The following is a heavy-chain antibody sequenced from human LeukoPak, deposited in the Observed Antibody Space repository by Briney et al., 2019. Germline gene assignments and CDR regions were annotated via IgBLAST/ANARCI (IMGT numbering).Heavy chain of an antibody. CDR3: ARDWVAGVPFDAFDI. CDR1: GFTLSGYW. CDR2: IKEDGSET. D-gene: IGHD3-10*01. Sequence: GGSLRLSCAASGFTLSGYWMSWVRQAPGKGLEWVANIKEDGSETYYVASVKGRFTISREDAKNSLYLHINSLTAEDTAMYYCARDWVAGVPFDAFDIWGQGPMVSVSS. J-gene: IGHJ3*02. V-gene: IGHV3-7*01.